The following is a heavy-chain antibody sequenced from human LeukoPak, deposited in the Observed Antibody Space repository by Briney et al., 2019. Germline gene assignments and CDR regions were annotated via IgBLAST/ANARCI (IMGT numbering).Heavy chain of an antibody. CDR3: ATASLTRKYTLFDY. D-gene: IGHD5-18*01. CDR1: GYTLTELS. V-gene: IGHV1-24*01. J-gene: IGHJ4*02. Sequence: ASVKVSCKVSGYTLTELSMHWVRQAPGKGLEWMGGLDPEDGETIYAQKFQGRVTMTEDTSTDTAYMELSSLRSEDTAVYYCATASLTRKYTLFDYWGQGTLVTVSS. CDR2: LDPEDGET.